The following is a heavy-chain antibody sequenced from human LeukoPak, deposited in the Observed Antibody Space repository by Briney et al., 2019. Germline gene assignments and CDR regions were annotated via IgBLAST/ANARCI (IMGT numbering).Heavy chain of an antibody. D-gene: IGHD4-17*01. CDR2: ISYDGSNK. Sequence: PGRSLRLSCAASGCTFSGYAMHWVRQAPGKGLEWVAVISYDGSNKYYADSVKGRFAISRDNSKNTLYLQMNSLRAEDTAVYYCARGRDYGDYFDYWGQGTLVTVSS. J-gene: IGHJ4*02. CDR1: GCTFSGYA. V-gene: IGHV3-30*09. CDR3: ARGRDYGDYFDY.